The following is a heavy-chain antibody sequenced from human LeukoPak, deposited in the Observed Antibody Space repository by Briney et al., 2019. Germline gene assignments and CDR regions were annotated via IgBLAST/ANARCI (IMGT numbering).Heavy chain of an antibody. CDR3: ARGAGYNYPYYFDY. J-gene: IGHJ4*02. CDR2: IYGGGNI. D-gene: IGHD5-24*01. CDR1: GFTFSNFW. V-gene: IGHV3-53*01. Sequence: PGGSLRLSCTASGFTFSNFWMGWVRQAPGKGLEWVSVIYGGGNIYYADSVKGRFTISRDNSKNTLYLQMNSLRAEDTAVYYCARGAGYNYPYYFDYWGQGTLVTVSS.